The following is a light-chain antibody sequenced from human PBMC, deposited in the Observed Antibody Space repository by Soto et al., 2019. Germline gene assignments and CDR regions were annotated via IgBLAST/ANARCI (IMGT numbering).Light chain of an antibody. V-gene: IGLV3-25*03. Sequence: SYELTHPPSVSVSPGQTARITGSGDALPKQYAYWYQQKPGQSPVLVIYKDSERPSGIPERFSGSSSGTTVTLTISGVQAEDEADYYCQSADSSGTYVFGTGTKLTVL. CDR1: ALPKQY. CDR3: QSADSSGTYV. J-gene: IGLJ1*01. CDR2: KDS.